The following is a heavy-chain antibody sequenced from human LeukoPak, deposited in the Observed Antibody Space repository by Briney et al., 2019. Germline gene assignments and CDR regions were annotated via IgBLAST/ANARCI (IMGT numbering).Heavy chain of an antibody. CDR3: ARVGRDCRDTRCTWSDWLDP. CDR2: ISGYNDNP. D-gene: IGHD2-2*01. CDR1: GYTFNRFG. Sequence: ASVKVSCKASGYTFNRFGISCVRQAPGQGLEWMGWISGYNDNPHYAQSFQGRVTMTTDTSSSTAYMELRGLGSDDTAVYYCARVGRDCRDTRCTWSDWLDPWGQGTLVTVSS. J-gene: IGHJ5*02. V-gene: IGHV1-18*01.